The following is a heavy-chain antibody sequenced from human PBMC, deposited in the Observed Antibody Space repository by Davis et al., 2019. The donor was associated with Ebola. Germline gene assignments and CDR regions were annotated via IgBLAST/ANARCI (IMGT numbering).Heavy chain of an antibody. CDR3: AREAVVVVAATHFYYYYGMDV. D-gene: IGHD2-15*01. CDR1: GYTFTSYG. Sequence: AASVKVSCKASGYTFTSYGINWVRQAPGQGPEWMGWTSTYNGNTKYVEKLQGRVTMTRDTSTSTVYMELSSLRSEDTAVYYCAREAVVVVAATHFYYYYGMDVWGKGTTVTVSS. V-gene: IGHV1-18*04. CDR2: TSTYNGNT. J-gene: IGHJ6*04.